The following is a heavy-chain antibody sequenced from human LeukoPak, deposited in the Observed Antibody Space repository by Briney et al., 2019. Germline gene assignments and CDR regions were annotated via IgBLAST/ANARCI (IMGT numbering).Heavy chain of an antibody. CDR2: INPNSGFT. V-gene: IGHV1-46*03. D-gene: IGHD3-3*01. J-gene: IGHJ5*02. CDR1: GYTFISYY. Sequence: ASVKVSCKSSGYTFISYYMQWVRQAPGQGLEWVGVINPNSGFTSHAQKFQGRVTMTRDTSTSTAYMELRSLRSEDTAVYYCARVWSGYYMVDLWGQGTLVTVSS. CDR3: ARVWSGYYMVDL.